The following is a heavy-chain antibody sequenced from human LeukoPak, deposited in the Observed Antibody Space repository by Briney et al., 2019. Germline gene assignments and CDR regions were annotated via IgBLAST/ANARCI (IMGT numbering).Heavy chain of an antibody. CDR1: GFTFDDYA. D-gene: IGHD2-2*01. CDR3: AKAGCSSTSCQVDV. J-gene: IGHJ6*02. CDR2: ISWNSGSI. Sequence: GXXLRLSCAASGFTFDDYAMHWVRHAPGKGLEWVSXISWNSGSIVYADSVKGRFTISRDNAKNSLYLQMNSLRAEDTALYYCAKAGCSSTSCQVDVWGQGTTVTVSS. V-gene: IGHV3-9*01.